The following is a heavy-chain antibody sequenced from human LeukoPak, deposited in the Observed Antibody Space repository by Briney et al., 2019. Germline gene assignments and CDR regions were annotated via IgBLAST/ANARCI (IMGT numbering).Heavy chain of an antibody. CDR3: ARMRGGWHAGSAWFDP. V-gene: IGHV1-69*02. J-gene: IGHJ5*02. D-gene: IGHD6-19*01. CDR2: IIPILGIA. CDR1: GGTFSSYT. Sequence: GSSVKVSCKASGGTFSSYTISWVRQAPGQGLEWMGRIIPILGIANYAQKFQGRVTITADKSTSTAYMELSSLRSEDTAVYYCARMRGGWHAGSAWFDPWGQGTLVTVSS.